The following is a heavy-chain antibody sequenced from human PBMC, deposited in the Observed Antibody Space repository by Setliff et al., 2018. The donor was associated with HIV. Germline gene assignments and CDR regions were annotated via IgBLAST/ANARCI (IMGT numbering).Heavy chain of an antibody. CDR2: IYGDGTD. Sequence: SGPTLVNPTETLTVTCSISGVSFSSSGLYAGWIRQPPGKALEWLAVIYGDGTDFFRPSLKSRLSITKDASKNQVVLTMTNMDPADTAAYYCVFGRGDGYFDYWGQGTLVTVSS. J-gene: IGHJ4*02. V-gene: IGHV2-5*02. CDR1: GVSFSSSGLY. CDR3: VFGRGDGYFDY. D-gene: IGHD3-10*01.